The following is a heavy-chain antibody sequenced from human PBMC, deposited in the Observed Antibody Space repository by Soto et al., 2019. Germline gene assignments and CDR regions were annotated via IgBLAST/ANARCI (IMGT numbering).Heavy chain of an antibody. Sequence: SVKVSCQASGYTFTGYYMHWVRQAPGQGLEWMGWINPNSGGTNYAQKVQGWVTMTRDTSISTAYMELSRLRSDDTAVYYCARELTEDYDFWSGYPHRYYGMDVWGQGTTVTVSS. D-gene: IGHD3-3*01. CDR2: INPNSGGT. V-gene: IGHV1-2*04. CDR3: ARELTEDYDFWSGYPHRYYGMDV. CDR1: GYTFTGYY. J-gene: IGHJ6*02.